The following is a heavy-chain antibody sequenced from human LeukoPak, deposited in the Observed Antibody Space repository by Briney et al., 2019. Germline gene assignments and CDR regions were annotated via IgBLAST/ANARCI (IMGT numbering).Heavy chain of an antibody. Sequence: SETLSLTCTVSGGSISSYYWSWIRQPPGKGLEWIGYIYYSGSTNYNPSLKSRVTISVDTSKDQFSLKLTSVTAADTAVYYCARDPFGEGGINYWGQGTLVTVSS. D-gene: IGHD3-10*01. J-gene: IGHJ4*02. CDR2: IYYSGST. CDR3: ARDPFGEGGINY. V-gene: IGHV4-59*01. CDR1: GGSISSYY.